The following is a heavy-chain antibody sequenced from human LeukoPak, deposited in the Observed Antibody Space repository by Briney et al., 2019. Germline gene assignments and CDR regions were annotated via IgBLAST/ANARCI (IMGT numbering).Heavy chain of an antibody. V-gene: IGHV4-30-4*01. CDR1: GGSISSGDYY. CDR3: AREKDTAMAIDY. D-gene: IGHD5-18*01. Sequence: SETLSLTCTVSGGSISSGDYYWSWIRQPPGKGLEWIGYIYYSGSTYYNPSLKSRVTISVDTSKNQFSLKLSSVTAADTAVYHCAREKDTAMAIDYWGQGTLVTVSS. J-gene: IGHJ4*02. CDR2: IYYSGST.